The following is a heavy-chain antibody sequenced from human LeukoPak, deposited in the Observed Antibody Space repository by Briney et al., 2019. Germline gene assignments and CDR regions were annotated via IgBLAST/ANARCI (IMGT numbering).Heavy chain of an antibody. CDR3: ARTSIVGAKRDAFDI. J-gene: IGHJ3*02. CDR2: ISGSGGST. D-gene: IGHD1-26*01. V-gene: IGHV3-23*01. Sequence: PGGSLRLSCAASGFTFSSYAMSWVRQAPGKGLEWVSAISGSGGSTYYADSVKGRFTISRDNAKNTLYLQMNSLRAEDTAVYYCARTSIVGAKRDAFDIWGQGTMVTVSS. CDR1: GFTFSSYA.